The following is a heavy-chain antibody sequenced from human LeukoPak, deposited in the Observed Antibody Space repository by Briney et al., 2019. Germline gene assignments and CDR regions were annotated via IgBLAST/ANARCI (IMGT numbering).Heavy chain of an antibody. V-gene: IGHV3-23*01. J-gene: IGHJ5*02. CDR3: AKLGNGNVWGTYRDNWFDP. CDR2: ISGSGSST. D-gene: IGHD3-16*02. Sequence: GGSLRLSCVCSVFTFSNYAVTWVRQAPGKGLEWGSGISGSGSSTYYADSVRGQFTISRNNSKNAVYLQVNSLSAEDTAVYYCAKLGNGNVWGTYRDNWFDPWGQGTLVTVSS. CDR1: VFTFSNYA.